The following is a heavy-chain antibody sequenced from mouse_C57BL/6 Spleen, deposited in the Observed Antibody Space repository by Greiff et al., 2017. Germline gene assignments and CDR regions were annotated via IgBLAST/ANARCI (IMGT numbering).Heavy chain of an antibody. J-gene: IGHJ3*01. CDR1: GYTFTSYG. Sequence: VKLMESGAELARPGASVKLSCKASGYTFTSYGISWVKQRTGQGLEWIGEIYPRSGNTYYNEKFKGKATLTADKSSSTAYMELRSLTSEDSAVYYCARGHYSNFVEFAYWGQGTLVTVSA. V-gene: IGHV1-81*01. D-gene: IGHD2-5*01. CDR2: IYPRSGNT. CDR3: ARGHYSNFVEFAY.